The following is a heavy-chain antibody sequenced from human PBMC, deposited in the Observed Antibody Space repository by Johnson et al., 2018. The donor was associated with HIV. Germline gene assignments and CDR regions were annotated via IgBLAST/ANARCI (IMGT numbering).Heavy chain of an antibody. D-gene: IGHD2-15*01. CDR3: ARVARHDGWWFDAFDI. CDR2: ISYDGSNK. V-gene: IGHV3-30*03. J-gene: IGHJ3*02. Sequence: QVQLVESGGGVVRPGGSLRLSCAASGFTFDYYGMSWVRQAPGKGLEWVAVISYDGSNKYYADSVKGRFTISRDNSKNTLYLQMNSLRAEDTAVDYCARVARHDGWWFDAFDIWGQGTMVTVSS. CDR1: GFTFDYYG.